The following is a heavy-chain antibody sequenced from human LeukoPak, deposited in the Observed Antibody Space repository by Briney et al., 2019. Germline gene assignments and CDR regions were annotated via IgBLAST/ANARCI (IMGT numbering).Heavy chain of an antibody. CDR1: GGSISSSSYY. J-gene: IGHJ5*02. CDR2: IYYSGST. Sequence: SETLSLTCTVSGGSISSSSYYWGWIRQPPGKGLEWIGSIYYSGSTYYNPSLKSRVTISVDTSKNQFSLKLSSVTAADTAVYYCARRAYCGGDCHLGHWFDPWGQGTLVTVSS. CDR3: ARRAYCGGDCHLGHWFDP. V-gene: IGHV4-39*01. D-gene: IGHD2-21*01.